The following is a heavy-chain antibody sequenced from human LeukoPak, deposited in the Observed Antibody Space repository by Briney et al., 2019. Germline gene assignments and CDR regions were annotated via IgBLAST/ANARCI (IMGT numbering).Heavy chain of an antibody. CDR2: IKQDGSDK. CDR1: GFTFSSYW. Sequence: GGSLRLSCAASGFTFSSYWMTWVRQAPGKGLEWVASIKQDGSDKYYVDSVKGRFTISRDNAKNSVYLQMNSLGVEDTAVFYCARDSGTGWNYWGQGTLVTASS. CDR3: ARDSGTGWNY. D-gene: IGHD3/OR15-3a*01. J-gene: IGHJ4*02. V-gene: IGHV3-7*01.